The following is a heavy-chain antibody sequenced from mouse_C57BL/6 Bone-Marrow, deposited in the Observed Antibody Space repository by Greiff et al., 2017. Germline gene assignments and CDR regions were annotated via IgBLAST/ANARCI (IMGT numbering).Heavy chain of an antibody. CDR3: TTDGCYAMDY. J-gene: IGHJ4*01. CDR1: GFNIKDDY. Sequence: VQLQQSGAELVRPGASVKLSCTASGFNIKDDYMHWVKQRPEQGLEWIGWIDPENGDTEYASKFQGKATITADTSSNTAYLQLSSLTSKDTAVYYCTTDGCYAMDYWGQGTSVTVSS. D-gene: IGHD2-3*01. V-gene: IGHV14-4*01. CDR2: IDPENGDT.